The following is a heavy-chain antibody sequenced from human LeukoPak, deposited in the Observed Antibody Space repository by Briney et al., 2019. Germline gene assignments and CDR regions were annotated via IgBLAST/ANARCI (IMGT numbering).Heavy chain of an antibody. CDR1: GLTFSTYP. CDR3: FTGRHYYYDS. CDR2: ITHDGGSQ. J-gene: IGHJ5*01. D-gene: IGHD3-22*01. V-gene: IGHV3-30*01. Sequence: GTSLRLSCAASGLTFSTYPIHWVRQAPDEGLEWVAVITHDGGSQYYADSVKGRFTISRDNSKNTVFLHMNSLRLEDTAVYYCFTGRHYYYDSWGQGTLVTVSS.